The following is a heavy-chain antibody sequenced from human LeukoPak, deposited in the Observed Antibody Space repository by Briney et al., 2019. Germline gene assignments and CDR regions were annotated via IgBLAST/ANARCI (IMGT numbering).Heavy chain of an antibody. V-gene: IGHV1-18*01. CDR2: ISAYNGNT. CDR3: ARDDAVTAYYGMDV. J-gene: IGHJ6*02. D-gene: IGHD2-21*02. CDR1: GYTFTSYG. Sequence: ASVKVSCKASGYTFTSYGISWVRQAPGQGLEWMGWISAYNGNTNYAQKLQGRVTMTTDTSTSTAYMELRSLRSDDTAVYYCARDDAVTAYYGMDVWGQGTTVTVSS.